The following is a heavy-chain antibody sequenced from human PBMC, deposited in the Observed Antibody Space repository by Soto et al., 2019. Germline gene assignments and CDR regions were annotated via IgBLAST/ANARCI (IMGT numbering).Heavy chain of an antibody. D-gene: IGHD2-21*02. CDR1: GFTFNTYY. V-gene: IGHV1-46*02. CDR2: INPSNGFT. CDR3: ARDWPDTYCGGDCPLGYYYHGMDV. J-gene: IGHJ6*02. Sequence: QVQLVQSGAELKKPGASVSLSCKASGFTFNTYYINWVRQSPGEGLQWMGIINPSNGFTSYAQKFQDRVTMAADTSPKTVYMELSSLRSEDTAVYFCARDWPDTYCGGDCPLGYYYHGMDVWGQGTAVTVSS.